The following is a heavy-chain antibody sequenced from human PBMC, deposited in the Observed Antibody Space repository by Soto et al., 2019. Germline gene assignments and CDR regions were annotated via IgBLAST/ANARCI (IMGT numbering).Heavy chain of an antibody. Sequence: GGSLSLSCAASGFPFSSYAMSWVRPAPGKGLEWVSAISGSGGSTYYADSVKGRFTISRDNSKNTLYLQMNSLRAEDTAVYYCAKSADSSGYYYYGMDVWGQGTTVTVSS. CDR3: AKSADSSGYYYYGMDV. J-gene: IGHJ6*02. V-gene: IGHV3-23*01. CDR2: ISGSGGST. D-gene: IGHD3-22*01. CDR1: GFPFSSYA.